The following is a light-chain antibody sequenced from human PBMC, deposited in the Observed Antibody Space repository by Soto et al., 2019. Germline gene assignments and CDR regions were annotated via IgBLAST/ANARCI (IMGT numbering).Light chain of an antibody. V-gene: IGKV3-15*01. J-gene: IGKJ5*01. CDR1: QSVRSN. Sequence: EIVMTQSPATLSVSPGERATLSCRASQSVRSNLARYQQKPGQAPRLLINGASTRATGIPARFSGSGSGTEFTLTISSLQSEDFAVYYCQQYNNWPSITFGQGTRLEIK. CDR3: QQYNNWPSIT. CDR2: GAS.